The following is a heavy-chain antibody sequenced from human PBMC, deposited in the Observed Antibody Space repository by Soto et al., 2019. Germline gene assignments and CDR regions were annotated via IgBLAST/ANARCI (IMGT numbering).Heavy chain of an antibody. J-gene: IGHJ4*02. CDR1: GFPFSSYG. V-gene: IGHV3-33*01. D-gene: IGHD2-8*01. CDR3: VSWVSAHFDY. Sequence: GGSLRVSCAAPGFPFSSYGMHWVGQAPGKGREWVAVIWYDGSNKYYADSVKGRFTVSRDNSKNTVYLQMNSLRAEDTAVYYSVSWVSAHFDYWGQGSLVTVYS. CDR2: IWYDGSNK.